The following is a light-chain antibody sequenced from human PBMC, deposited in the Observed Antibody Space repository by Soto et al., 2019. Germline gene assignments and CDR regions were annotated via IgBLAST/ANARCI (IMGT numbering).Light chain of an antibody. CDR3: QQSYSTTIT. CDR1: QSISNY. J-gene: IGKJ5*01. V-gene: IGKV1-39*01. CDR2: ATS. Sequence: DIQMTQSPSSLSASVGDRLTISCRASQSISNYLNWYNQKQGKAPKXXSYATSSLQSGVPSRFRGSGSGTDFTLTISSLKPEDFETYYCQQSYSTTITFGQGTRLEIK.